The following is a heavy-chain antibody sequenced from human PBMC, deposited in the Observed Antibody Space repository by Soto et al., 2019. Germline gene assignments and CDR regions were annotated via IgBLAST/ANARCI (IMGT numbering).Heavy chain of an antibody. J-gene: IGHJ5*02. CDR1: GFTFSSYG. CDR2: IWYDGSNK. CDR3: ARDTTGTSTYNWFDP. D-gene: IGHD1-1*01. Sequence: PGGSLRLSCAASGFTFSSYGMHWVRQAPGKGLEWVAVIWYDGSNKYYADSVKGRFTISRDNSKNTLYLQMNSLRAEDTAVYYCARDTTGTSTYNWFDPWGQGTLVTVSS. V-gene: IGHV3-33*01.